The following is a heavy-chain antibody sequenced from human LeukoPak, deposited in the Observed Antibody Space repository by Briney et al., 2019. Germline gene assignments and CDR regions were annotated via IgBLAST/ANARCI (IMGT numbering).Heavy chain of an antibody. CDR2: LNPSSGST. Sequence: GASVKVSCKASGYTFTTYYMHWVRQAPGQGLEWMGILNPSSGSTSYAQRFQGRVTMTRDTSTSTFYMELRSLKSEDTAVYYCARDGEYYDSGGSYFDYWGQGTAVTVSS. V-gene: IGHV1-46*01. J-gene: IGHJ4*02. CDR1: GYTFTTYY. D-gene: IGHD3-22*01. CDR3: ARDGEYYDSGGSYFDY.